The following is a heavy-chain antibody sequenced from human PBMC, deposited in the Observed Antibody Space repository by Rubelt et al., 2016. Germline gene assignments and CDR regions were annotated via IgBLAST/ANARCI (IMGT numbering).Heavy chain of an antibody. D-gene: IGHD2-2*01. CDR3: ARQTPNVVARHFDY. CDR2: IYTSGST. CDR1: GGSINNYY. V-gene: IGHV4-4*07. J-gene: IGHJ4*02. Sequence: QVQLQESGPGLVKPSETLSLTCNVSGGSINNYYWSWIRQPAGKGLEWIGRIYTSGSTNYNPSLKSRVTMSVDTSKNQFSLKLSSVTAADTAVYYCARQTPNVVARHFDYWGQGTLVTVSS.